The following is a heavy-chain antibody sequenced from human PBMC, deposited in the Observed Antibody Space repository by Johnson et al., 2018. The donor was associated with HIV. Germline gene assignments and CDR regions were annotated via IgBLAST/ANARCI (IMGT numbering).Heavy chain of an antibody. J-gene: IGHJ3*01. CDR1: GFTFSTYV. CDR2: ISDSGDSA. Sequence: VQLVESGGGLVQPGGSLRLSCAASGFTFSTYVMTWVRQAPGKGLEWVSSISDSGDSAFHADSVKGRFTISRDNSKNTLYLQMNSLRAEDTALYYCARGGLGFQNIHDPLDVWGQGTIVTVSS. CDR3: ARGGLGFQNIHDPLDV. V-gene: IGHV3-23*04. D-gene: IGHD1/OR15-1a*01.